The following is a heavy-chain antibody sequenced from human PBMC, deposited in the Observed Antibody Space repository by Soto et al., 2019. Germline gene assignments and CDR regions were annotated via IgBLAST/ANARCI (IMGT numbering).Heavy chain of an antibody. CDR1: GGSVTSDEDY. D-gene: IGHD1-26*01. Sequence: PSETLSLTCTVSGGSVTSDEDYWSWIRQSPGKGLERIGYISNSGSTGYNPSLKTRLSRSVDRAKNQFTLRLTSVTAADTAVYFCATESGSTYRSFDYWRQGTQVTVSS. J-gene: IGHJ4*02. CDR2: ISNSGST. CDR3: ATESGSTYRSFDY. V-gene: IGHV4-30-4*01.